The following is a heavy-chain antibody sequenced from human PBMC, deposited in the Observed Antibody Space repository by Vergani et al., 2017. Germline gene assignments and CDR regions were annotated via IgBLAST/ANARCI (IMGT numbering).Heavy chain of an antibody. J-gene: IGHJ5*02. D-gene: IGHD2-2*01. CDR1: GFTFDDYA. Sequence: EVQLVESGGGVVQPGGSLRLSCAASGFTFDDYAMHWVRQAPGKGLEWVSLISGDGGSTYYADSVKGRFTISRDNSKNSLYLQMNSLRTEDTALYYCAKDLDSSAAIEGGYNWFDPWGQGTLVTVSS. V-gene: IGHV3-43*02. CDR3: AKDLDSSAAIEGGYNWFDP. CDR2: ISGDGGST.